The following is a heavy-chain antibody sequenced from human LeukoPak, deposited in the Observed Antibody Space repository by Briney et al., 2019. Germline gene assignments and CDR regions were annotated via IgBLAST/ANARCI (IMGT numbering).Heavy chain of an antibody. D-gene: IGHD3-22*01. CDR1: GFTFSRYW. J-gene: IGHJ4*02. CDR2: INSDGRST. Sequence: GGSLRLSCVASGFTFSRYWMHWVRQAPGKGLVWVSRINSDGRSTNYADSVKGRFTISRDNAKNSLYLQMNSLRAEDTAVYYCARTEGAYYYDSSNYGACDYWGQGTLVTVSS. V-gene: IGHV3-74*01. CDR3: ARTEGAYYYDSSNYGACDY.